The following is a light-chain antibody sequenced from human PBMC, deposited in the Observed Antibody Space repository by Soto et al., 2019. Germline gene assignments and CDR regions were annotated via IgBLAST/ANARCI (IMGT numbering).Light chain of an antibody. J-gene: IGKJ2*01. CDR1: HSVDSNY. CDR2: AAS. Sequence: IVLTQSPGTLSLSPGERATLSCRASHSVDSNYLAWYQQKPGQAPRLLIYAASTRATGIPDRFSGSGSGADFTLTINRLEPEDFAVYYCQHCGVSSYTFGQGTRLES. CDR3: QHCGVSSYT. V-gene: IGKV3-20*01.